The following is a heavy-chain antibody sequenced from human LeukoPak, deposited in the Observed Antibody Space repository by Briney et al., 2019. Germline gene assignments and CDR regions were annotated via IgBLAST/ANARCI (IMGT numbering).Heavy chain of an antibody. Sequence: GGSLRLSCVASGFTFTNAWMTWVRQAPGKGLEWVGRIKSQTDGGTVDYAAPVKGRFAISRDDSANTPYLQLNSLKTEDTAVYCCAKYQGYADYWGQGTLVTVSS. CDR3: AKYQGYADY. J-gene: IGHJ4*02. V-gene: IGHV3-15*01. D-gene: IGHD5-12*01. CDR2: IKSQTDGGTV. CDR1: GFTFTNAW.